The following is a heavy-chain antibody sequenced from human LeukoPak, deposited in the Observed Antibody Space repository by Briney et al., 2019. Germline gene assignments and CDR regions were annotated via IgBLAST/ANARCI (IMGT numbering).Heavy chain of an antibody. V-gene: IGHV3-7*01. Sequence: GGSLRLSCAASGFTFSYHWMTWVRQAPGKGLEWVANIKNDGAVKNYVDSVKGRFTISRDNAKNSLYLQMNSLRAEDTAVYYCARAYGDDNWGQGTLVTVSS. CDR3: ARAYGDDN. D-gene: IGHD4-17*01. J-gene: IGHJ4*02. CDR2: IKNDGAVK. CDR1: GFTFSYHW.